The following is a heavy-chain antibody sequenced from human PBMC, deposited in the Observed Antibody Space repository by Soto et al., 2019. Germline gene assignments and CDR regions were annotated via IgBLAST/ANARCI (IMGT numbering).Heavy chain of an antibody. Sequence: SQTLSLPCVISGDSVSSNRAAWNWIRQSPSRGLEWLGRTYYRTRWYNDYAVSVKGRITINPDTSKNQFSLQLNSVTPEDTAVYYCAAATRGYLYYGLDVWGQGTTVTVSS. D-gene: IGHD5-12*01. J-gene: IGHJ6*02. CDR1: GDSVSSNRAA. CDR2: TYYRTRWYN. V-gene: IGHV6-1*01. CDR3: AAATRGYLYYGLDV.